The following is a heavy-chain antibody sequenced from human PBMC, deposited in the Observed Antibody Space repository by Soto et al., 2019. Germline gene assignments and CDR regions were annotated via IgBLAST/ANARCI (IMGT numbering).Heavy chain of an antibody. CDR3: ARGVRD. D-gene: IGHD3-10*01. J-gene: IGHJ4*02. CDR2: IYYSGT. Sequence: QVQLHESGPGLVKPSQTLSLTCTVSGGSISSGGYHWSWIRQHPGKGLEWIGYIYYSGTSYHPSLKSRVTISVDPSKTQFSLQLSSVTAADTAVYFCARGVRDWGQGTLVTAAS. V-gene: IGHV4-31*03. CDR1: GGSISSGGYH.